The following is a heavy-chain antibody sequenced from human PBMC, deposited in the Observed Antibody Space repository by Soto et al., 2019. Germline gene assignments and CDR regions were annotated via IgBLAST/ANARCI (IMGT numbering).Heavy chain of an antibody. J-gene: IGHJ6*02. Sequence: ASVKVSCKASGYTFSNFAMHWVRQAPGQRLEWMGWINAGNGNTKYSQKFQGRVTITRDTSASTAYMELSSLRSEDTAVYYCARDRSAFYASGSYLAYYYYGMDVWGQGTTVTVSS. D-gene: IGHD3-10*01. CDR2: INAGNGNT. CDR3: ARDRSAFYASGSYLAYYYYGMDV. V-gene: IGHV1-3*01. CDR1: GYTFSNFA.